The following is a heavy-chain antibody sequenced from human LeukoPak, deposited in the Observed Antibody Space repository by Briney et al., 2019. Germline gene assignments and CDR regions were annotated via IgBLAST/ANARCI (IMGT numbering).Heavy chain of an antibody. V-gene: IGHV3-13*01. CDR2: IGTAGDT. D-gene: IGHD2-2*01. Sequence: AGGSLRLSCAASGFTFSSYDMHWVRQATGKGLEWVSAIGTAGDTYYPGSVKGRFTISRENAKNSLYHQMNSLRAGDTAVYYCARAGVPAAGGYYYGMDVWGQGTTVTVSS. CDR3: ARAGVPAAGGYYYGMDV. J-gene: IGHJ6*02. CDR1: GFTFSSYD.